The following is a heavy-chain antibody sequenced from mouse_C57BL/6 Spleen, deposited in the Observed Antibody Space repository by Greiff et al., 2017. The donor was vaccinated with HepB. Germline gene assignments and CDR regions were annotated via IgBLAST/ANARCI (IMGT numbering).Heavy chain of an antibody. CDR3: ARGLWDGDYFDY. J-gene: IGHJ2*01. CDR2: INYDGSST. V-gene: IGHV5-16*01. D-gene: IGHD4-1*01. Sequence: EVHLVESEGGLVQPGSSMKLSCTASGFTFSDYYMAWVRQVPEKGLEWVANINYDGSSTYYLDSLKSRFIISRDNAKNILYLQMSSLKSEDTATYYCARGLWDGDYFDYWGQGTTLTVSS. CDR1: GFTFSDYY.